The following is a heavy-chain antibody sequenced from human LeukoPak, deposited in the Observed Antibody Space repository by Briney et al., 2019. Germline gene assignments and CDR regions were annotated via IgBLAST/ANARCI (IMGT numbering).Heavy chain of an antibody. J-gene: IGHJ4*02. CDR1: GFIFRSYA. CDR3: AKGTLGVTSILDY. Sequence: GGSLRLSCAASGFIFRSYAMSWARQAPGKGLEWVSVISLSGDSTDYADSVKGRFTISRDNSKNTLYLQMNSLRAEDTALYYCAKGTLGVTSILDYWGQGILVTVSS. D-gene: IGHD4-11*01. CDR2: ISLSGDST. V-gene: IGHV3-23*01.